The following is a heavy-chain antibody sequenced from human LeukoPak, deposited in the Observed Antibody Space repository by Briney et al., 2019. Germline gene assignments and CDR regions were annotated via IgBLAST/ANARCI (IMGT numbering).Heavy chain of an antibody. CDR2: IRPMTGDT. V-gene: IGHV1-18*04. CDR1: GYNFRAYY. D-gene: IGHD3-10*01. Sequence: ASVKVSCKASGYNFRAYYIHWVRQAPGQGLEWLGYIRPMTGDTNYAQKFQGRVTMTTDTSTGTAYMELRSLRSDDTAVYYCARDMVRGNWFDPWGQGTLVTVSS. J-gene: IGHJ5*02. CDR3: ARDMVRGNWFDP.